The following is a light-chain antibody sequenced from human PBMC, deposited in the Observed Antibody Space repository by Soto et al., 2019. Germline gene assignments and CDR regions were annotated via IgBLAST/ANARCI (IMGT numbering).Light chain of an antibody. CDR2: DAS. J-gene: IGKJ1*01. CDR3: QQYNSYPWM. V-gene: IGKV1-5*01. CDR1: QRISSW. Sequence: DIPLTQSPATLSASVPDGINIXWGASQRISSWLAWYQQKPGKAPKLLIYDASSLESGVPSRLSGSGSGTEFTLTISSLQPDDFATYYCQQYNSYPWMFGQGTKVDI.